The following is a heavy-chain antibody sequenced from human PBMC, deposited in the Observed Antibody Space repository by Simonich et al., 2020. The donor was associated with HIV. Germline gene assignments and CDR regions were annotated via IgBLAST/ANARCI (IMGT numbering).Heavy chain of an antibody. CDR1: GYSFTSYD. J-gene: IGHJ6*03. V-gene: IGHV1-8*02. Sequence: QVQLVQSGAEVKKPGASVKVSCKTSGYSFTSYDINWVRQATGQGLEWMGWTNPNSGNTGYAQKFQGRVTLTRYTSISAAYMELSRLRSDDTAVYYCARAPIDYFDTSGYLGGYMDVWGKGTTVTVSS. CDR3: ARAPIDYFDTSGYLGGYMDV. D-gene: IGHD3-22*01. CDR2: TNPNSGNT.